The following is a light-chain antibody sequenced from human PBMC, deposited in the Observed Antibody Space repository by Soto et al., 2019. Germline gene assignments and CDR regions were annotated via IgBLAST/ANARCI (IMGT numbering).Light chain of an antibody. CDR2: DVS. CDR3: CSYAGSYTLV. Sequence: QSALTQPRSGSGSPGQSVTISCTGTSSDVGGYNYVSWYQQHPGKAPKLMIYDVSKRPSGVPDRFSGSKSGNTASLTISGLQAEDEADYYCCSYAGSYTLVFGGGTQLTVL. CDR1: SSDVGGYNY. V-gene: IGLV2-11*01. J-gene: IGLJ2*01.